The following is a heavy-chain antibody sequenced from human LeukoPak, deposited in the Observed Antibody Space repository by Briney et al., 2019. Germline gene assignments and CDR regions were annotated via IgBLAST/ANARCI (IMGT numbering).Heavy chain of an antibody. CDR1: GYTFTGYY. CDR3: ARDLNYYDSSGPPAGFDY. V-gene: IGHV1-2*02. J-gene: IGHJ4*02. D-gene: IGHD3-22*01. Sequence: ASVKVSCKASGYTFTGYYMHWVRQAPGQGLEWMGWINPNSGGTNYAQKFQGRVTMTRDTSISTAYMELSRLRSDDTAVYYCARDLNYYDSSGPPAGFDYWGQGTLVTVSS. CDR2: INPNSGGT.